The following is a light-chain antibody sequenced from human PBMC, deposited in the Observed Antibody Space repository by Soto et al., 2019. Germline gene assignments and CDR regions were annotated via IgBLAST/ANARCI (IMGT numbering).Light chain of an antibody. Sequence: DPQMTQSPSTLSASVGDRFIITCRASQSISTWLAWYQQKPGKAPKVLIYDASRLESGVPSRFSGSGSGTEFTLTISSLRPDDFATYYCLQYHNYWTFGQGTKVDIK. J-gene: IGKJ1*01. CDR3: LQYHNYWT. CDR2: DAS. CDR1: QSISTW. V-gene: IGKV1-5*01.